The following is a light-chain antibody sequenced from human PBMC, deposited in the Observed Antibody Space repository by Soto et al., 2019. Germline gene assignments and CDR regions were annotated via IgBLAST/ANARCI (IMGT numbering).Light chain of an antibody. CDR1: QSITSY. J-gene: IGKJ1*01. V-gene: IGKV1-39*01. CDR2: AAS. Sequence: DIQMTQSPSSQSASVGDRVTITCRASQSITSYLNWYQQKPGTAPKLLIYAASSLQSGAPSRISGSGYETDFTLTITRLQPDDFATYYCHQSVSTRRTFGQGTRVDI. CDR3: HQSVSTRRT.